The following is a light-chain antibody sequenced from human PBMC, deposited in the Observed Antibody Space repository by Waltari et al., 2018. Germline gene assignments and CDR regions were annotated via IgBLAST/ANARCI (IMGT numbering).Light chain of an antibody. V-gene: IGKV2-40*01. CDR1: QSLLHSNGNTY. CDR2: GGS. CDR3: GQAIAFPPGT. Sequence: DLVMTQTPLSLPITPGEPASISCRSSQSLLHSNGNTYLHWYLQKPGQSPQLLIYGGSNRASGVPDRFSGSGSGTDFTLKISKVEAEDVGVYYCGQAIAFPPGTFGQGTKVEIK. J-gene: IGKJ1*01.